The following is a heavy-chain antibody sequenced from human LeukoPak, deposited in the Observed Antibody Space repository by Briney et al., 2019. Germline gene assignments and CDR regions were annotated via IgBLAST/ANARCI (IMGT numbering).Heavy chain of an antibody. J-gene: IGHJ4*02. CDR1: GFTFSSYW. V-gene: IGHV3-7*01. D-gene: IGHD2-15*01. CDR3: ARDGYCSGGSCYSGY. CDR2: IKQDGSEK. Sequence: GGSLRLSCAASGFTFSSYWMSWVGQAPGKGLEWVANIKQDGSEKFYVDSVRGRFTISRDNAKNSLYLQMNSLRAEDTAVYYCARDGYCSGGSCYSGYWGQGTLVTVSS.